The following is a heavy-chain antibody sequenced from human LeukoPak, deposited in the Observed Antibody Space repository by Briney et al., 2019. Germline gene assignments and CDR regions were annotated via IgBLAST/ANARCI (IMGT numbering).Heavy chain of an antibody. V-gene: IGHV4-59*01. Sequence: PSETLSLTFTAPGGSISSYYWSWIRQPPGKGLEWIGYIYYSGRTNYNPSLESRVAISVDTSKNQFSLKLSSVTAADTAVYYCASGDPMLRGVVDETAPCGQGTLVTVSS. CDR2: IYYSGRT. D-gene: IGHD3-10*01. CDR3: ASGDPMLRGVVDETAP. J-gene: IGHJ5*02. CDR1: GGSISSYY.